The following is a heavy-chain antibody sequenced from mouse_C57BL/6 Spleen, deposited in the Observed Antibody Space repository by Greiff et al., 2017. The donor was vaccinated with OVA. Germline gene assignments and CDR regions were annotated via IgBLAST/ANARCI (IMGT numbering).Heavy chain of an antibody. J-gene: IGHJ4*01. CDR1: GYTFTTYP. D-gene: IGHD2-4*01. CDR3: ARLRRDYYAMDY. Sequence: VKLVESGAELVKPGASVKMSCKASGYTFTTYPIEWMKQNHGKSLEWIGNFHPYNDDTKYNEKFKGKATLTVEKSSSTVYLELSRLTSDDSAVYYCARLRRDYYAMDYWGQGTSVTVSS. CDR2: FHPYNDDT. V-gene: IGHV1-47*01.